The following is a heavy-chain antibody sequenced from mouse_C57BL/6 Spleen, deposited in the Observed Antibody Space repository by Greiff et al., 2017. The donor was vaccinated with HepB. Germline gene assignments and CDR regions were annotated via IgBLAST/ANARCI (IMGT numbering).Heavy chain of an antibody. CDR2: IDPSDSET. Sequence: VQLQHPGAELVRPGSSVKLSCKASGYTFTSYWMHWVKQRPIQGLEWIGNIDPSDSETHYNQKFKDKATLTVDKSSSTAYMQLSSLTSEDSAVYYCARATVVATGYFDYWGQGTTLTVSS. D-gene: IGHD1-1*01. CDR1: GYTFTSYW. V-gene: IGHV1-52*01. J-gene: IGHJ2*01. CDR3: ARATVVATGYFDY.